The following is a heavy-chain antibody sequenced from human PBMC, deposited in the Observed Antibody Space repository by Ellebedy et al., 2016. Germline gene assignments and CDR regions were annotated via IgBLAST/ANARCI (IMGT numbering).Heavy chain of an antibody. D-gene: IGHD4-17*01. CDR1: GFTLRSNY. Sequence: GESLKISCAASGFTLRSNYMSRVRQAPGKGLEWVSVIYSGGSTYYADSVKGRFTISRDNSKNTLYLQMNSLRAEDTAVYYCATNYGDYFSEYFQHWGQGTLVTVSS. V-gene: IGHV3-66*01. CDR3: ATNYGDYFSEYFQH. J-gene: IGHJ1*01. CDR2: IYSGGST.